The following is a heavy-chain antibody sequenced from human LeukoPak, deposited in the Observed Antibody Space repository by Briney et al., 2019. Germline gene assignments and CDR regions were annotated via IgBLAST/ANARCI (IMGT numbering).Heavy chain of an antibody. CDR3: ARGGGLDV. V-gene: IGHV3-7*03. CDR2: INHNGNVN. Sequence: GGSLRLSCAASGFTFSSYWMNWARQAPGRGLEWVASINHNGNVNYYVDSVEGRFTISRDNAKNSLYLQMSNLRAEDTAVYFCARGGGLDVWGQGATVTVSS. CDR1: GFTFSSYW. D-gene: IGHD3-16*01. J-gene: IGHJ6*02.